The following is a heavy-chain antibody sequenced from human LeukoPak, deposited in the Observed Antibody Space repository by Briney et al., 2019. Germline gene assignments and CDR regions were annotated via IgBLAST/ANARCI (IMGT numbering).Heavy chain of an antibody. V-gene: IGHV4-30-4*08. CDR1: GGSFSSGDYY. CDR2: IYYSGST. CDR3: AREARGLGYYDSSGYRAFDI. Sequence: SETLSLTCTVSGGSFSSGDYYWSWIRQPPRKGLEWIGYIYYSGSTKYNPSLKSRVPISEDTSKNQFSLKLTSVTAADTAVYYCAREARGLGYYDSSGYRAFDIWGQGTMVTVSS. J-gene: IGHJ3*02. D-gene: IGHD3-22*01.